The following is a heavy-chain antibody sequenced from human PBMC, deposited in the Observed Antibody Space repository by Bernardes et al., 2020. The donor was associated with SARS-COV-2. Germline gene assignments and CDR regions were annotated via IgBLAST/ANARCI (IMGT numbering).Heavy chain of an antibody. CDR1: GFSISSTN. Sequence: AGTLSLSCVASGFSISSTNGSWVGLVPGKGLLWVSTHSSHTDTTNYRDSVQGRFTISRDNSKSNLSLQMSDVSGDDSGVYYCARTPFDTLTRFFDLWGQGTLVTVSS. CDR2: HSSHTDTT. J-gene: IGHJ4*02. D-gene: IGHD3-9*01. V-gene: IGHV3-23*01. CDR3: ARTPFDTLTRFFDL.